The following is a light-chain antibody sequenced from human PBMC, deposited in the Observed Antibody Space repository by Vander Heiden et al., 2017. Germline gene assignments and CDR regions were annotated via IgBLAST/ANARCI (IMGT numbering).Light chain of an antibody. CDR2: AAS. V-gene: IGKV1-8*01. Sequence: AIRMTQSPSSFPASTGDRVTITCRASQGISSYLAWYQQKPGKAPKLLIYAASTLQSGVPSRFSGSGSGTDFTLTISCLQSEDFATYYCQQEYSYPPTFGPGTKVEIK. CDR1: QGISSY. CDR3: QQEYSYPPT. J-gene: IGKJ1*01.